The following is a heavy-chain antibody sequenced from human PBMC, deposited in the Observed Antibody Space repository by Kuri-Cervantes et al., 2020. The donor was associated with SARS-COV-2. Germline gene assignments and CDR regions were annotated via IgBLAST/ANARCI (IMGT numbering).Heavy chain of an antibody. CDR2: IIPMYGTT. CDR3: ARGIWFAKLGGSDYYYQYMDV. D-gene: IGHD3-10*01. Sequence: SVKVSCKASGYTFTSYGISWVRQAPGQGLEWMGGIIPMYGTTNYAQKFQGRVTITSDESTGTAYMELSRLRADDTAVYYCARGIWFAKLGGSDYYYQYMDVWGKGTTVTVSS. CDR1: GYTFTSYG. J-gene: IGHJ6*03. V-gene: IGHV1-69*13.